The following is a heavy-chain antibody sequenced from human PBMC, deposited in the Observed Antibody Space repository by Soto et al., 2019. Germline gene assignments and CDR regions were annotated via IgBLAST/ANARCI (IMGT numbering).Heavy chain of an antibody. D-gene: IGHD3-10*01. V-gene: IGHV4-34*01. J-gene: IGHJ6*02. CDR1: GWSFSGYY. Sequence: SDTLSLTCAVYGWSFSGYYWSWIRQPPGKGLEWIGEINHSGSTNYNPSLKSRVTISVDTSKNQFSLKLSSVTAADTAVYYCERNLRYYYYYGMDVWAQGTTVTVSS. CDR3: ERNLRYYYYYGMDV. CDR2: INHSGST.